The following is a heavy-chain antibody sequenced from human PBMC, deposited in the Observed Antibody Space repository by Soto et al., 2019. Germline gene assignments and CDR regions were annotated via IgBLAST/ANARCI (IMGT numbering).Heavy chain of an antibody. V-gene: IGHV1-18*01. CDR1: GYTFTSYG. J-gene: IGHJ3*02. D-gene: IGHD1-26*01. Sequence: QVQLVQSGAEVKKPGASVKVSCKASGYTFTSYGISWVRQAPAQGLEWMGWISAYNGNTNYAQKLQGRVTMTTDRSTSTAYMELRGLRSDDTAVHYCAGGRVWEMATIPAPYDAFDIWGQGTMVTVSS. CDR2: ISAYNGNT. CDR3: AGGRVWEMATIPAPYDAFDI.